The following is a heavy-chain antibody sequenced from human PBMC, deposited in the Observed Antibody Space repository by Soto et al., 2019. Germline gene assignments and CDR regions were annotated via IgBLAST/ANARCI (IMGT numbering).Heavy chain of an antibody. CDR1: GGSINSTSSY. CDR2: IYYSGTS. Sequence: QLQLQESGPGLVKPSETLSLTCTVSGGSINSTSSYWGWIRQPPGKGLEWIGSIYYSGTSYSNPSLKSRLAMSVDTAKNQFSLKLHSVTAADTAVYYCARLQRRWLNSDSWGQGTLVTVSS. D-gene: IGHD6-25*01. J-gene: IGHJ4*02. CDR3: ARLQRRWLNSDS. V-gene: IGHV4-39*01.